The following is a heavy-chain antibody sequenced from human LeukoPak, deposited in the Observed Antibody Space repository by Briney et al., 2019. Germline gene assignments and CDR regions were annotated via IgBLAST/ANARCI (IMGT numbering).Heavy chain of an antibody. CDR1: GGSFSGYY. D-gene: IGHD3-3*01. J-gene: IGHJ4*02. CDR2: INHSGST. CDR3: ARGGPIPSDFDY. V-gene: IGHV4-34*01. Sequence: SETLSLTCAVYGGSFSGYYWSWIRQPPGKGLEWIGEINHSGSTNYNPSLKSRVTISVDTSKNQFSLKLSSVTAADTAVYYCARGGPIPSDFDYWGQGTLVTVSS.